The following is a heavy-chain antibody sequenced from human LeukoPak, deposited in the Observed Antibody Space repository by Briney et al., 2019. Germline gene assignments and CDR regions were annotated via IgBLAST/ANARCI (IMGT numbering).Heavy chain of an antibody. Sequence: ASVKVSCKASGYTFTSYGISWVRQAPGQGLEWMGWISAYSGNTNYAQKLQGRVTMTTDTSTSTAYMELRSLRSDDTAVYYCASHRPRKSYYYYYMDVWGKGTTVTVSS. CDR1: GYTFTSYG. J-gene: IGHJ6*03. CDR3: ASHRPRKSYYYYYMDV. CDR2: ISAYSGNT. V-gene: IGHV1-18*01.